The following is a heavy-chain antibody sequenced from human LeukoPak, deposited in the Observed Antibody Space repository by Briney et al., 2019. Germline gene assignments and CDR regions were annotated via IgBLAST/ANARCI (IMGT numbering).Heavy chain of an antibody. CDR1: GGSISSNS. D-gene: IGHD6-19*01. J-gene: IGHJ4*02. CDR3: ARGSEQWLTYFDY. V-gene: IGHV4-4*07. Sequence: SETLSLTCTVFGGSISSNSWSWIRQPAGKGLEWIGHIYTSGSPNYNPSLRSRVTMSVDTSKNQISLKLSSVTAADSAVYYCARGSEQWLTYFDYWGQGTLVTVSS. CDR2: IYTSGSP.